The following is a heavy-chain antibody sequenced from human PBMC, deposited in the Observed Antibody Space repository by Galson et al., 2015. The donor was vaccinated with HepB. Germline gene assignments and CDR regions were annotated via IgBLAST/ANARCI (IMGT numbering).Heavy chain of an antibody. J-gene: IGHJ4*02. Sequence: SLRLSCAASGFIFSSSWMHWVRQAPGEGLVWVSRINRDGSTTNYADSVKGRFTISRDNGKNTLYLQMNSLRAEDTAVYYCARGGGRHFDYWGQGTLVTASS. CDR1: GFIFSSSW. V-gene: IGHV3-74*01. CDR2: INRDGSTT. CDR3: ARGGGRHFDY.